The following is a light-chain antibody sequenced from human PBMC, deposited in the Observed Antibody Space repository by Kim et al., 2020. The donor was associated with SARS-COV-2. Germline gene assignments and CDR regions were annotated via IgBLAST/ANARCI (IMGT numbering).Light chain of an antibody. CDR2: GAS. J-gene: IGKJ4*01. V-gene: IGKV3-20*01. Sequence: SLSPGERATLSCRASQSVSSYLAWYQQKPGQVPRLLIHGASNRAPGIPDRFSGSGSGADFTLTISRLETEDFAVYYCQQYSGSLTFGGGTKVDIK. CDR1: QSVSSY. CDR3: QQYSGSLT.